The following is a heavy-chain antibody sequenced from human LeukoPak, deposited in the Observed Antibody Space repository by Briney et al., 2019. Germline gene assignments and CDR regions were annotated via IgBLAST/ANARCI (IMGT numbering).Heavy chain of an antibody. V-gene: IGHV3-66*02. CDR2: IYSGGST. J-gene: IGHJ3*02. D-gene: IGHD3-10*01. Sequence: GGSLRLSCAASGFTFSSSYMSWVRQAPGKGLEWVSVIYSGGSTYYADSVKGRFTISRDNSKNTLYLQMNSLRAEDTAVYYCARGSYGSGSYYIAFDIWGQGTMVTVSS. CDR3: ARGSYGSGSYYIAFDI. CDR1: GFTFSSSY.